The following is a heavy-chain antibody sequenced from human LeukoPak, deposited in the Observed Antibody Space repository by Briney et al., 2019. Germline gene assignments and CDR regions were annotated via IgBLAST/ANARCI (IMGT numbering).Heavy chain of an antibody. V-gene: IGHV4-39*07. CDR1: GGSISSSSYY. J-gene: IGHJ4*02. CDR2: IYYSGST. CDR3: ARGSDFWSGYYEARTFDY. D-gene: IGHD3-3*01. Sequence: SETLSLTCTVSGGSISSSSYYWGWIRQPPGKGLEWIGSIYYSGSTYYNPSLKSRVTISVDTSKNQFSLKLSSVTAADTAVYYCARGSDFWSGYYEARTFDYWGQGTLVTVSS.